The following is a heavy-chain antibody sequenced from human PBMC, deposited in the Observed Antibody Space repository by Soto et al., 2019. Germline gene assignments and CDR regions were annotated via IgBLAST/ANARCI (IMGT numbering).Heavy chain of an antibody. J-gene: IGHJ4*02. CDR2: ISAHNGNT. CDR1: GYGFTTYG. Sequence: QVHLVQSGAEVKKPGASVKVSCKGSGYGFTTYGITWVRQAPGQGLEWMAWISAHNGNTNYAQKLQGRVTVTRDTSTSTAYMALRSVRYDDTAVYYCARGRDGDYWGQGALVTVSS. V-gene: IGHV1-18*01. CDR3: ARGRDGDY. D-gene: IGHD6-6*01.